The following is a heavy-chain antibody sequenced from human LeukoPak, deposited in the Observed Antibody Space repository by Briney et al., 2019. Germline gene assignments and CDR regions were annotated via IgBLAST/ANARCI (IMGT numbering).Heavy chain of an antibody. V-gene: IGHV4-59*08. CDR3: AGYVPYTYESRGYDASFDS. CDR1: RGSISSDY. J-gene: IGHJ4*02. Sequence: SETLSLTCTVSRGSISSDYWSWIRQPPGKGLERVGYIYYSGGTNYNPSLKSRVTVSIDMSKNQFSLNLSSVTAADTAVYYCAGYVPYTYESRGYDASFDSWGQGTLVTVSS. D-gene: IGHD3-22*01. CDR2: IYYSGGT.